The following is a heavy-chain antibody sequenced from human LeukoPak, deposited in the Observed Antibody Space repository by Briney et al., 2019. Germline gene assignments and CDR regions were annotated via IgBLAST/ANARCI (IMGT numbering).Heavy chain of an antibody. CDR3: ARRRDGYFDY. CDR1: GGSISSYY. J-gene: IGHJ4*02. CDR2: IYYSGST. Sequence: SETLSLTCTVSGGSISSYYCSWIRQPPGKGLEWIGYIYYSGSTNYNPSLKSRVTISVDTSKNQFSLKLSSVTAADTAVYYCARRRDGYFDYWGQGTLVTVSS. D-gene: IGHD5-24*01. V-gene: IGHV4-59*08.